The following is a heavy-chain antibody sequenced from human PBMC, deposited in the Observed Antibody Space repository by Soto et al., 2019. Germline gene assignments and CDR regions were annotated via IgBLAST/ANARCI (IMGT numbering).Heavy chain of an antibody. CDR2: ISAYNGNT. Sequence: ASVKVSCKASGYTFTSYGISWVRQAPGQGLEWMGWISAYNGNTNYAQKLQGRVTMTTDTSTSTAYMELRSLRSDDTAVYYCARLGLPSTVVVPAEFDPWGQGTLVTVSS. V-gene: IGHV1-18*01. D-gene: IGHD2-2*01. CDR3: ARLGLPSTVVVPAEFDP. J-gene: IGHJ5*02. CDR1: GYTFTSYG.